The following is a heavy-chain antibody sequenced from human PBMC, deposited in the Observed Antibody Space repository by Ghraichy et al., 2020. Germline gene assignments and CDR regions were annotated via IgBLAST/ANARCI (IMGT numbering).Heavy chain of an antibody. CDR1: GFTFSTYW. J-gene: IGHJ1*01. V-gene: IGHV3-7*01. Sequence: GGSLRLSCAASGFTFSTYWMSWVRQAPGRGLEWVANMKPDGSEKYYVDSVKGRFTISKDTAKNSLYLQMNNLRAEDTAVYYCATGSLQDWGQGTLVTVSS. CDR3: ATGSLQD. CDR2: MKPDGSEK.